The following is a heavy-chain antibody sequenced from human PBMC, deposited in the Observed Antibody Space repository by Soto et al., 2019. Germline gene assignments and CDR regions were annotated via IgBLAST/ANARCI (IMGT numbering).Heavy chain of an antibody. V-gene: IGHV4-59*01. CDR2: IYYSGST. Sequence: QVQLQESGPGLVKPSETLSLTCTVSGGSISSYYWSWIRQPPGKGLEWIGYIYYSGSTNYNPSLKSRVTISVDTSKNQCSLKLSSVTAADTAVYYCARRLIRGRHFDSWGQGTLVTVSS. J-gene: IGHJ4*02. CDR1: GGSISSYY. CDR3: ARRLIRGRHFDS. D-gene: IGHD3-16*01.